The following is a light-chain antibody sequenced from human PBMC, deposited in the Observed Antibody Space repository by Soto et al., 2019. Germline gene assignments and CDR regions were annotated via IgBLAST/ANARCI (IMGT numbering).Light chain of an antibody. Sequence: EIVLTQSPGTLSLSPGERATLSCRASHSISSNSLAWYQQKPGQAPRLLIYGASSRATGIPDRFSGSGSGTDFTLTISRLEPEDFAVYYCQQYGGSTFTFGPGTKVDIK. J-gene: IGKJ3*01. CDR1: HSISSNS. CDR2: GAS. V-gene: IGKV3-20*01. CDR3: QQYGGSTFT.